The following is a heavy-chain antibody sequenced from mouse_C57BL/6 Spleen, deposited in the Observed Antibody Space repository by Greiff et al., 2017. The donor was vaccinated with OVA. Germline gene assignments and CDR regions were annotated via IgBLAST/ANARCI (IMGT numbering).Heavy chain of an antibody. CDR2: IHPNSGST. Sequence: QVQLQQPGAELVKPGASVKLSCKASGYTFTSYWMHWVKQRPGQGLEWIGMIHPNSGSTNYNEKFKSKATLTVDKSSSTAYMQLSSLPSEDSAVYYGARGDYGSSYGWYFDVWGTGTTVTVSS. V-gene: IGHV1-64*01. CDR1: GYTFTSYW. CDR3: ARGDYGSSYGWYFDV. J-gene: IGHJ1*03. D-gene: IGHD1-1*01.